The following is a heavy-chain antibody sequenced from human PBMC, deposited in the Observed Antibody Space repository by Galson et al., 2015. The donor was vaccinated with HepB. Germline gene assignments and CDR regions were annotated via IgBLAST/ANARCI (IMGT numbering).Heavy chain of an antibody. D-gene: IGHD3-16*01. CDR3: SRRGDLAGYRSA. CDR1: GFTFSGSA. V-gene: IGHV3-73*01. J-gene: IGHJ5*02. CDR2: ICTKANNYST. Sequence: SLRLSCAASGFTFSGSAMHWVRQTPGKGLEWVAGICTKANNYSTAYAASGKGRFIISRDESKNMAFLHMNSLETEDTAVYYCSRRGDLAGYRSAWGQGTLVTVSS.